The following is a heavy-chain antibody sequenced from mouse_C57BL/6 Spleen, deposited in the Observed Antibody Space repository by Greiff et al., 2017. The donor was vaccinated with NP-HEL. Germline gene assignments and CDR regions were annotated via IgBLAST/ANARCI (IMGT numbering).Heavy chain of an antibody. CDR1: GYTFTSYW. V-gene: IGHV1-7*01. Sequence: QVQLKESGAELAKPGASVKLSCKASGYTFTSYWMHWVKQRPGQGLEWIGYINPSSGYTKYNQKFKDKATLTADKSYSTAYMQLSSLTYEDSAVNYCASRGNSAMDYWGQGTSVTVSS. D-gene: IGHD2-1*01. J-gene: IGHJ4*01. CDR2: INPSSGYT. CDR3: ASRGNSAMDY.